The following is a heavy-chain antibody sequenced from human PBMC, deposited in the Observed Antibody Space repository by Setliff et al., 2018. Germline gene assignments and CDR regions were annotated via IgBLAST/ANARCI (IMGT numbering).Heavy chain of an antibody. V-gene: IGHV3-21*01. Sequence: GGSLRLSCAASGFTFSSYWMSWVRQAPGKGLEWVSSISSGSTYIYYADSVKGRFTISRDNAKNSLYLQMNSLRAEDTAVYYCARDKLRFLENWFDPWGQGTLVTVSS. J-gene: IGHJ5*02. CDR1: GFTFSSYW. D-gene: IGHD3-3*01. CDR2: ISSGSTYI. CDR3: ARDKLRFLENWFDP.